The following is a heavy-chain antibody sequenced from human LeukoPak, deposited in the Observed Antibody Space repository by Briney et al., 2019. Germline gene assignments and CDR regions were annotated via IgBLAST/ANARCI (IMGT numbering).Heavy chain of an antibody. V-gene: IGHV3-30*03. CDR2: VSYDGSNK. J-gene: IGHJ3*02. Sequence: PGGSLRLSCAASGFTFSSYGMHWVRQAPGKGLEWVAVVSYDGSNKYYADSVKGRFTISRDNSKNTLYLQMNSLRAEDTAVYYCARDPYYYDSSGLAFDIWGQGTMVTVSS. CDR1: GFTFSSYG. CDR3: ARDPYYYDSSGLAFDI. D-gene: IGHD3-22*01.